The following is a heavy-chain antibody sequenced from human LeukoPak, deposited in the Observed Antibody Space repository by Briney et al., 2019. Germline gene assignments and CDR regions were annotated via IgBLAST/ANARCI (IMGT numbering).Heavy chain of an antibody. D-gene: IGHD2-2*01. V-gene: IGHV3-23*01. CDR2: ISGSGGST. CDR1: GFTFSSYA. CDR3: AKDAVYIVVVPAAIRY. J-gene: IGHJ4*02. Sequence: GGSLRLSCAASGFTFSSYAMSWVRQAPGKGLEWVSAISGSGGSTYYADSVKGRFTIFRDNSKNILYLKMNSLRAEDTAVYYCAKDAVYIVVVPAAIRYWGQGTLVTVSS.